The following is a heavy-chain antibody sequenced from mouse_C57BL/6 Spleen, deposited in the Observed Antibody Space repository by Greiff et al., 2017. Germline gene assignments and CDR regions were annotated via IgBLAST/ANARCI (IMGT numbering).Heavy chain of an antibody. CDR1: GYAFSSSW. D-gene: IGHD1-1*01. Sequence: VQLQQSGPELVKPGASVKISCKASGYAFSSSWMNWVKQRPGQGLEWIGRIYPGDGDTNYNGKFKGKATLTADTSSSTAYMQLSSLTSEDSAVXFCAREIISTVVASDCYCVVWGTGTTVTVAS. CDR3: AREIISTVVASDCYCVV. CDR2: IYPGDGDT. J-gene: IGHJ1*03. V-gene: IGHV1-82*01.